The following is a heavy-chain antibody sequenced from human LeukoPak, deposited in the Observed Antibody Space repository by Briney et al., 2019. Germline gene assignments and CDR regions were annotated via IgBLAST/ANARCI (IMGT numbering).Heavy chain of an antibody. D-gene: IGHD3-22*01. CDR2: VFYSGST. J-gene: IGHJ5*02. V-gene: IGHV4-59*01. CDR3: ARDRYYYDSSGTRWFDP. Sequence: PSETLSLTCTVSGGSISNYYWSWIRQPPGKGLEWIGYVFYSGSTNYNPSLRSRVTISVDTSKNQFSLKLRSVTAADTAVYYCARDRYYYDSSGTRWFDPWGQGTLVTASS. CDR1: GGSISNYY.